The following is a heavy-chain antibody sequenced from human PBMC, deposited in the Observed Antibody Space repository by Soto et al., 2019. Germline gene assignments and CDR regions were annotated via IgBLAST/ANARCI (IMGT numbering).Heavy chain of an antibody. CDR3: AKDPPSEKLQPDYGMDV. Sequence: EVQLLESGGGLVQPGGSLRLSCSGSGFTFSTSAMSWVRQAPGKGLEWVSLTSGSGRFTDYADSVKGRFTASRDNFKNTLYLQMNGLRVEDTALYYCAKDPPSEKLQPDYGMDVWGQGTTVTVSS. J-gene: IGHJ6*02. CDR1: GFTFSTSA. CDR2: TSGSGRFT. D-gene: IGHD2-15*01. V-gene: IGHV3-23*01.